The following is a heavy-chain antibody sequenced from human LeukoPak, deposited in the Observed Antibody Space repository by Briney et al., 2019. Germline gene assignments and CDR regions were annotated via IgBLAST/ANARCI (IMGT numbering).Heavy chain of an antibody. D-gene: IGHD5-24*01. CDR3: AGDLVSMATILPPDGFDI. V-gene: IGHV1-2*02. CDR1: GYTFTDYY. CDR2: LNPRSGDT. Sequence: GASVKVSCKASGYTFTDYYVHWVRQAPGQGLEWMGWLNPRSGDTEYAQKFRGRVTMTRDPSISTAYMDLSSLASDDTAVYYCAGDLVSMATILPPDGFDIWGQGTLVTVSS. J-gene: IGHJ3*02.